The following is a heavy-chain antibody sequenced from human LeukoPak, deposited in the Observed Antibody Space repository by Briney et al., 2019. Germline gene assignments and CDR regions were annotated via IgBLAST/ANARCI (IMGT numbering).Heavy chain of an antibody. CDR2: TFHSGSP. CDR3: ARDAGGDFDY. Sequence: SETLSLTCNVSGYSISSGYYWGWIRQPPGKALEWIGTTFHSGSPNYNPSLKSRVTISIDTSKNQCSLKLSSVTAADTAFYYCARDAGGDFDYWGQGTLVTVSS. V-gene: IGHV4-38-2*02. D-gene: IGHD2-21*01. CDR1: GYSISSGYY. J-gene: IGHJ4*02.